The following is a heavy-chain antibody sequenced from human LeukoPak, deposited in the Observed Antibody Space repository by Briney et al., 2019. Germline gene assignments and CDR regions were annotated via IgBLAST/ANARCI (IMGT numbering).Heavy chain of an antibody. CDR1: GGSISGYY. CDR3: ARGRYYYDSSGSIGAFDI. Sequence: PSETLSLTCTVSGGSISGYYWSWIRQPPGKGLEWIGEINHSGSTNYNPSLKSRVTISVDTSKNQFSLKLSSVTAADTAVYYCARGRYYYDSSGSIGAFDIWGQGTMVTVSS. D-gene: IGHD3-22*01. J-gene: IGHJ3*02. CDR2: INHSGST. V-gene: IGHV4-34*01.